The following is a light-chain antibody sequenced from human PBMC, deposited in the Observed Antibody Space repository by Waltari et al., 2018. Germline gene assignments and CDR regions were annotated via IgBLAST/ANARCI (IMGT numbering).Light chain of an antibody. CDR1: QSVRSS. V-gene: IGKV3-15*01. Sequence: EIVMTQSPATLSVSPGERVTLSCRASQSVRSSLAWYQQKPGQSPRLLIYGASTRATGSPARFSGSGSGTGFTLTISSLQSEDFALYFCQQYDNWPITFGQGTRLEMK. J-gene: IGKJ5*01. CDR2: GAS. CDR3: QQYDNWPIT.